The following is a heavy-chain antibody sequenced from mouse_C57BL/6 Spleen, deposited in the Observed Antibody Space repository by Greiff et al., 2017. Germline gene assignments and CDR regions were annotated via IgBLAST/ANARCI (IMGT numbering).Heavy chain of an antibody. CDR3: TGVTTDYWFAY. J-gene: IGHJ3*01. CDR2: IRLKSDNYAT. D-gene: IGHD2-2*01. CDR1: GFTFSNYW. Sequence: EVKLMESGGGLVQPGGSMKLSCVASGFTFSNYWMNWVRQSPEKGLEWVAQIRLKSDNYATHYAVSVKGRFTISRNDSKSSVYLQMNNLTAEDAGIYYCTGVTTDYWFAYWGQGTLVTVSA. V-gene: IGHV6-3*01.